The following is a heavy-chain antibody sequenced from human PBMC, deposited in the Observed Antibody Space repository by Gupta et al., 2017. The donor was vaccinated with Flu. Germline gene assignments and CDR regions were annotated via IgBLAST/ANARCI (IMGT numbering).Heavy chain of an antibody. CDR2: ISYDGSNK. D-gene: IGHD1-26*01. CDR3: AKDWGVGARAYWYFDL. Sequence: QVQLVESGGGVVQPGRSLRLSCAASGFTFSSYGMHWVRQAPGKGLEWVAVISYDGSNKYYADSVKGRFTISRDNSKNTLYLQMNSLRAEDTAVYYCAKDWGVGARAYWYFDLWGRGTLVTVSS. V-gene: IGHV3-30*18. J-gene: IGHJ2*01. CDR1: GFTFSSYG.